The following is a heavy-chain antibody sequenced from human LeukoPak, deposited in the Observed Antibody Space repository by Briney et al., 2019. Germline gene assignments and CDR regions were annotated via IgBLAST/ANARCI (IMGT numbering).Heavy chain of an antibody. D-gene: IGHD4-17*01. Sequence: SVKVSCKASGYTFTGKSVHWVRQATGQGREGMGWLNPKSGGTNYAQEFQGRVTMTRDTSISTAYMELSRLRSDDTAVYYCASPSVSDYGDYAFDYWGQGTLVTVSS. J-gene: IGHJ4*02. V-gene: IGHV1-2*02. CDR1: GYTFTGKS. CDR3: ASPSVSDYGDYAFDY. CDR2: LNPKSGGT.